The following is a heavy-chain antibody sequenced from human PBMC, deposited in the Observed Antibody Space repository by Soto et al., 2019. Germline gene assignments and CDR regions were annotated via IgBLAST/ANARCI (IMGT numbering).Heavy chain of an antibody. Sequence: QVTLKESGPVLVKPTETLTLTCTVSGFSLSNARMGVSWIRQPPGKALEWLAHIFSNDEKSYSTSLKSRLTISNDNSKSQVVLNMTNMDPVDTATYDCARTDCSGGSCYSAGFDYWGQGTLVTVSS. CDR1: GFSLSNARMG. J-gene: IGHJ4*02. CDR3: ARTDCSGGSCYSAGFDY. V-gene: IGHV2-26*01. CDR2: IFSNDEK. D-gene: IGHD2-15*01.